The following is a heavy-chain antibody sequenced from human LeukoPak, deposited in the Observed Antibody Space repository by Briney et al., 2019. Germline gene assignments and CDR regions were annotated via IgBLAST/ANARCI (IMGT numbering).Heavy chain of an antibody. D-gene: IGHD3-22*01. CDR2: INHSGST. CDR1: GGSFSGYY. Sequence: PSETLSLTCAVYGGSFSGYYWSWIRQPPGKGLEWIGEINHSGSTNYNPSLKSRVTISVDTSKNQFSLKLSSVTAADTAVYYCARDYYYDPAYFDYWGQGTLVTVSS. CDR3: ARDYYYDPAYFDY. V-gene: IGHV4-34*01. J-gene: IGHJ4*02.